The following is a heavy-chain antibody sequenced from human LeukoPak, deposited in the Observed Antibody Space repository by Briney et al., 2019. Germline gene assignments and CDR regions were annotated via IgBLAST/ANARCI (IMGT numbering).Heavy chain of an antibody. CDR2: INPSGAST. J-gene: IGHJ4*02. V-gene: IGHV1-46*01. Sequence: ASVKVSCKASGYIFTDFYMNWVRQAPGQGLEWMGIINPSGASTRYAQKFQGRVTMTRDTSTSTVYMELSSLRSEDTAVYYCAKSSTYLDYWGQGTLVTVSS. D-gene: IGHD2-2*01. CDR3: AKSSTYLDY. CDR1: GYIFTDFY.